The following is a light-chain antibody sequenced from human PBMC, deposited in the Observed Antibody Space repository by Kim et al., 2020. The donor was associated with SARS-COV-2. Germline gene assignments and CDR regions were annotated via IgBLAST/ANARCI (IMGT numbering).Light chain of an antibody. Sequence: QKCPISCSGSLSTIGNNYVSGYQQLPGTAPKLLIYDNNKRPSGIPDRFSGSKSGTSATLGITGLQTGDEADYYCGTWDSSLSAYVFGTGTKVTVL. CDR2: DNN. V-gene: IGLV1-51*01. CDR3: GTWDSSLSAYV. CDR1: LSTIGNNY. J-gene: IGLJ1*01.